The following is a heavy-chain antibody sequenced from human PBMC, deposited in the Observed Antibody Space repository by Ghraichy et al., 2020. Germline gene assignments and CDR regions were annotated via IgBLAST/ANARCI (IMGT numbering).Heavy chain of an antibody. Sequence: SETLSLTCTVSGGSISSSSYYWGWIRQPPGKGLEWIGSIYYSGSTYYNPSLKSRVTISVDTSKNQFSLKLSSVTAAETAVYYCASPAHSSSETYFDYWGQGTLVTVSS. CDR2: IYYSGST. CDR1: GGSISSSSYY. CDR3: ASPAHSSSETYFDY. D-gene: IGHD6-6*01. V-gene: IGHV4-39*01. J-gene: IGHJ4*02.